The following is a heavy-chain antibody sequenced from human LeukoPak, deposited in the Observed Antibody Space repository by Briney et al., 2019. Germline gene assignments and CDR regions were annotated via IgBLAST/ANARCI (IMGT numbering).Heavy chain of an antibody. CDR1: GFTFSSYA. V-gene: IGHV3-21*01. Sequence: KPGGSLRLSCAASGFTFSSYAMSWVRQAPGKGLEWLSSFSSTRDIYYVDSVRGRFTISRDNARNSLYLQMNSLRAEDTAVYYCARDGGERAFGVVYLGAFDIWGRGTMVTVSS. J-gene: IGHJ3*02. CDR2: FSSTRDI. CDR3: ARDGGERAFGVVYLGAFDI. D-gene: IGHD3-3*01.